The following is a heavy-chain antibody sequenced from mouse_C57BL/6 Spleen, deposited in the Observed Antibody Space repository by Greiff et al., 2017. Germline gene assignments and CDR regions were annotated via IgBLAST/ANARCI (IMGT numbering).Heavy chain of an antibody. D-gene: IGHD2-1*01. CDR3: ARPIYYGNYGYAMDY. J-gene: IGHJ4*01. CDR2: ISSGSSTI. Sequence: EVQVVESGGGLVKPGGSLKLSCAASGFTFSDYGMHWVRQAPEKGLEWVAYISSGSSTIYYADTVTGRFTISRDNAKITLCLQMTSLRSEDTAMYYCARPIYYGNYGYAMDYWGQGASVTVSS. V-gene: IGHV5-17*01. CDR1: GFTFSDYG.